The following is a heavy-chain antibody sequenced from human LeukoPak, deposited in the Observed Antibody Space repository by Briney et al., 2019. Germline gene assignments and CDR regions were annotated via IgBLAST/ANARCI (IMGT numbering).Heavy chain of an antibody. Sequence: TSETLSLTCTVSGGSISSGSYYWSWIRQPPGKGLEWIGSVHYSGGSYYNPSLKSRVTISLNTSKNQFSLKLTSVTAADTAVYYCARGSTTVTFYYFDYWGQGTLVTVSS. V-gene: IGHV4-39*07. CDR3: ARGSTTVTFYYFDY. J-gene: IGHJ4*02. CDR1: GGSISSGSYY. CDR2: VHYSGGS. D-gene: IGHD4-17*01.